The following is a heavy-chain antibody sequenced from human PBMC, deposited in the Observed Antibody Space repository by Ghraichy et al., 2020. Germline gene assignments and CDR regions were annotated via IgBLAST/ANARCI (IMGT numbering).Heavy chain of an antibody. J-gene: IGHJ4*02. V-gene: IGHV4-59*01. CDR2: IYYSGST. Sequence: SETLSLTCTVSGGSISSYYWSWIRQPPGKGLEWIGYIYYSGSTNYNPSLKSRVTISVDTSKNQFSLKLSSVTAADTAVYYCARSRNYDFWSGYYNYFDYWGQGTLVTVSS. D-gene: IGHD3-3*01. CDR3: ARSRNYDFWSGYYNYFDY. CDR1: GGSISSYY.